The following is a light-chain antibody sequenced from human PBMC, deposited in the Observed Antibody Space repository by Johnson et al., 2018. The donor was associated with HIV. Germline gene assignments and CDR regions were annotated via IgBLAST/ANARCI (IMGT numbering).Light chain of an antibody. CDR1: SSNIGDNY. CDR2: ENN. CDR3: GTWDSSLIAGV. Sequence: QSVLTQPPSVSAAPGQRVTISCSGSSSNIGDNYVSWYQQLPGTAPKLLIYENNKRPSGIPDRFSGSKSGTSATLGITGLQTGDEADYYCGTWDSSLIAGVFGTGTKFTVL. V-gene: IGLV1-51*02. J-gene: IGLJ1*01.